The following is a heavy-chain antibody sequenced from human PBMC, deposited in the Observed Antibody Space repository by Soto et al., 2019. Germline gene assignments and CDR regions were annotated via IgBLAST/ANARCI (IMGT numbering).Heavy chain of an antibody. Sequence: QVQLQQWGAGLLKPSETLSLTCAVYGGSFSGYYWSWIRQPPGKGLEWIGEINHSGSTNYNPSLKSRVTISVDTSKNQFSLKLSSVTAADTAVYYCARGASPPGPTAYWGQGTLVTLSS. CDR3: ARGASPPGPTAY. D-gene: IGHD2-2*01. J-gene: IGHJ4*02. V-gene: IGHV4-34*01. CDR2: INHSGST. CDR1: GGSFSGYY.